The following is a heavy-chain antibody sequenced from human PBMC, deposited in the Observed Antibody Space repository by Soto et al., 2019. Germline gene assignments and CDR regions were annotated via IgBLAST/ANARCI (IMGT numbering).Heavy chain of an antibody. J-gene: IGHJ4*02. CDR1: GFTFSSYA. Sequence: GGSLRLSCAVSGFTFSSYAMHWVRQAPGKGLEWVAVISYDGSNKYYADSVKGRFTISRDNSKNTLYLQMNSLRAEDTAVYYCARLTMIVVAPFDYWGQGTLVTVSS. CDR3: ARLTMIVVAPFDY. D-gene: IGHD3-22*01. V-gene: IGHV3-30-3*01. CDR2: ISYDGSNK.